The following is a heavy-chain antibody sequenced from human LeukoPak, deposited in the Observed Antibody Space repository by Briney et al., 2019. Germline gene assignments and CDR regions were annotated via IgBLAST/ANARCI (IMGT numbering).Heavy chain of an antibody. CDR2: MCGLGGFV. J-gene: IGHJ6*02. CDR3: ARDDYSDSPTYYNGMDV. V-gene: IGHV3-21*01. CDR1: GFRFTAYT. D-gene: IGHD4/OR15-4a*01. Sequence: GGSLRLSCAAAGFRFTAYTLNWVRQAAGEGREWVSSMCGLGGFVHYADSVKGRFTISRDNAKSSVYLQMNSLRAEDTAVYFCARDDYSDSPTYYNGMDVWGQGTAVTVSS.